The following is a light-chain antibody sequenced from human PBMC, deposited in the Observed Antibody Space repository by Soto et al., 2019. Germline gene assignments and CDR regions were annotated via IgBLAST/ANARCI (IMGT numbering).Light chain of an antibody. CDR3: QQYNNWPLGT. J-gene: IGKJ1*01. CDR2: GAS. V-gene: IGKV3D-15*01. CDR1: QSISRN. Sequence: EILMTQSPATLSVSPGERGTLSCRASQSISRNLAWYQHNPGQAPRLLIYGASIRATGIPARFGGSGSGTEFTLTVSSLQSEDFAVYYWQQYNNWPLGTFGQGTRVEV.